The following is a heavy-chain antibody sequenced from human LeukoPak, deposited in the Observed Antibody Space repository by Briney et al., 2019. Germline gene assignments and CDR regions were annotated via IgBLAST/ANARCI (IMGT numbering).Heavy chain of an antibody. CDR2: ISWNSGSI. D-gene: IGHD7-27*01. V-gene: IGHV3-9*01. CDR1: GFTFDDYA. Sequence: GRSLRLSCAASGFTFDDYAMHWVRQAPGKGLEWVSGISWNSGSIGYADSVKGRFTISRDNAKKSLYLQMNSLRAEDTAVYYCARDYTGGWNDYWGQGIRVTVSS. J-gene: IGHJ4*02. CDR3: ARDYTGGWNDY.